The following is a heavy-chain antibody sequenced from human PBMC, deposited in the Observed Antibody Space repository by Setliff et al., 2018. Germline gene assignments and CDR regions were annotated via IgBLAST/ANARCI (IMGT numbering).Heavy chain of an antibody. V-gene: IGHV4-30-4*01. CDR1: GDSLSGDNYF. J-gene: IGHJ6*03. CDR2: IYYTGKT. Sequence: PSETLSLTCTVSGDSLSGDNYFWSWIRHLPGKGLQWLGHIYYTGKTYYNPSLKSRVTISLDTSKNQFSLRLSSVTAADTAVYYCARMSGFLYMDVWGKGTTVTVSS. D-gene: IGHD3-3*01. CDR3: ARMSGFLYMDV.